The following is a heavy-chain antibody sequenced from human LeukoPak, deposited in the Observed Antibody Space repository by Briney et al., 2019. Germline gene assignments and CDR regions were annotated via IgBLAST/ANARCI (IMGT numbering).Heavy chain of an antibody. CDR1: GGTFSSYA. D-gene: IGHD6-19*01. Sequence: SVKVSCKASGGTFSSYAISWVRQTPGQGLEWMGGIIPIFGTANYAQKFQGRVTITTDESTSTAYMELSSLRSEDTAVYYCAGRGYSGWSYYYYYMDVWGKGTTVTVSS. CDR3: AGRGYSGWSYYYYYMDV. CDR2: IIPIFGTA. V-gene: IGHV1-69*05. J-gene: IGHJ6*03.